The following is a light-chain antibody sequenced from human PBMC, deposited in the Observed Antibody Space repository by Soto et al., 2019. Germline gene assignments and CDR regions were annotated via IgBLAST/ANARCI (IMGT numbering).Light chain of an antibody. Sequence: DIQMTQSPSSLSASVGDRVTITCRASQSISNYLNWYQQKPGKAPNLLIYAASTLQSGVPSRVSGSGSGTDFTLTISSLQPDDLATYYCLQTYSTPWTFGLGTKVDIK. CDR2: AAS. CDR3: LQTYSTPWT. J-gene: IGKJ1*01. CDR1: QSISNY. V-gene: IGKV1-39*01.